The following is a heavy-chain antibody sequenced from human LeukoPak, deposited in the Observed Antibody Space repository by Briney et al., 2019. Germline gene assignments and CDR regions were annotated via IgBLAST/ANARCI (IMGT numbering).Heavy chain of an antibody. J-gene: IGHJ4*02. Sequence: ASVKVSCKASGGTFSSYAISWVRQAPGQGLEWMGWINPNSGGTNYAQKFQGRVTMTRDTSISTAYMELSRLRSDDTAVYYCSRDLASALLWFGELFANGLDYWGQGTLVTVSS. D-gene: IGHD3-10*01. V-gene: IGHV1-2*02. CDR2: INPNSGGT. CDR3: SRDLASALLWFGELFANGLDY. CDR1: GGTFSSYA.